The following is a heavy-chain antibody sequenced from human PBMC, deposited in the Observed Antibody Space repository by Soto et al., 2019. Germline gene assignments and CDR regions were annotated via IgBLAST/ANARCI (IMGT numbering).Heavy chain of an antibody. V-gene: IGHV4-59*12. J-gene: IGHJ4*02. D-gene: IGHD5-18*01. CDR1: GDSISSGY. Sequence: NPSETLSLTCSVSGDSISSGYWTWIRQPPRRGLEWIGFMYFGGSFNYNPSLESRVIFSVDTSKNQFSLKLSSVTAADTAVYYCARDRRVRGYSYGLDYWGQGTLVTVSS. CDR2: MYFGGSF. CDR3: ARDRRVRGYSYGLDY.